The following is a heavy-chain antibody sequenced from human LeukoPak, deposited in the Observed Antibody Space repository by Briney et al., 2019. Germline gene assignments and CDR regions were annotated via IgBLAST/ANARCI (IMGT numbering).Heavy chain of an antibody. CDR3: ARVGRFSFDY. J-gene: IGHJ4*02. CDR1: GGSFSGYY. CDR2: INHSGST. Sequence: WETLSLTCAVYGGSFSGYYWSWIRQPPGKGLEWIGEINHSGSTNYNPSLKRRVTISVDTSKNHFSLKLSSVTAADTAVYYSARVGRFSFDYWGQGTLVTVSS. V-gene: IGHV4-34*01.